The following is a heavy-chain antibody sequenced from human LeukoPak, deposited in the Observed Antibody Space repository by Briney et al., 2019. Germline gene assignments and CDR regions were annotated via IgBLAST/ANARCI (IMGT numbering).Heavy chain of an antibody. V-gene: IGHV3-69-1*01. CDR3: ARDQAPYYYYYMDV. Sequence: GGSLRLSCAASGFTVSSNYMSWVRQAPGKGLEWVSSISSSSYIYYADSVKGRFTISRDNAKNSLYLQMNSLRAEDTAVYYCARDQAPYYYYYMDVWGKGTTVTVSS. J-gene: IGHJ6*03. CDR2: ISSSSYI. CDR1: GFTVSSNY.